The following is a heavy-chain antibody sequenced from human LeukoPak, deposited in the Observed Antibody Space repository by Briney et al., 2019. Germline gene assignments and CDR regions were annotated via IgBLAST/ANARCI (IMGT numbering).Heavy chain of an antibody. CDR1: GGSISSGCYS. CDR3: ARSRGDYFDY. CDR2: IYHSGST. V-gene: IGHV4-30-2*01. Sequence: SQTLSLTCAVSGGSISSGCYSWSWIRQPPGKGLDWIGYIYHSGSTYYNPSLKRRVTISVDRSKNQFSLKLSSVTGADTAVYYCARSRGDYFDYWGQGTLVTVSS. D-gene: IGHD2-2*01. J-gene: IGHJ4*02.